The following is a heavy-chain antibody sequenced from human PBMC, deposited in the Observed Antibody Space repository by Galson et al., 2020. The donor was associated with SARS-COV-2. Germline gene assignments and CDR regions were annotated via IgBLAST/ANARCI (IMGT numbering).Heavy chain of an antibody. Sequence: GESLKISCAASGFTFSSYAMHWVRQAPGKGLEWVAVISYDGSNKYYADSVKGRFTISRDNSKNTLYLQMNSLRAEDTAVYYCASCGGSYLGAFDIWGQGKMVTVSS. V-gene: IGHV3-30-3*01. J-gene: IGHJ3*02. CDR3: ASCGGSYLGAFDI. D-gene: IGHD1-26*01. CDR1: GFTFSSYA. CDR2: ISYDGSNK.